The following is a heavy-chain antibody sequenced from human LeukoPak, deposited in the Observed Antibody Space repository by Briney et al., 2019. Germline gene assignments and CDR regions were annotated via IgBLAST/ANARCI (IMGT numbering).Heavy chain of an antibody. D-gene: IGHD6-19*01. CDR3: ARDNSGLYGDYDY. CDR2: ISSNGSTI. J-gene: IGHJ4*02. CDR1: GFTFSDYY. V-gene: IGHV3-11*01. Sequence: GGSLRLSCAASGFTFSDYYMSWLRQAPGKGLEGVSYISSNGSTIYYADSVKGRSTISRDNAKTSLYLQMNSLRAEDTAVYYCARDNSGLYGDYDYWGQGTLVTVSS.